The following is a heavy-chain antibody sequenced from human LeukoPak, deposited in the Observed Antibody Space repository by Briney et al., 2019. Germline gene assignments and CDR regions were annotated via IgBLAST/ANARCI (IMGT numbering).Heavy chain of an antibody. Sequence: SETLSLTCTVSGGSISSYYWSWIRQPPGKGLEWIGYIYYSGSTNYNPSLKSRVTISVDTSKNQFSLKLSSETAADTAVYYCAGIASSWYGDYWGQGTLVTVSS. CDR1: GGSISSYY. J-gene: IGHJ4*02. V-gene: IGHV4-59*08. CDR2: IYYSGST. D-gene: IGHD6-13*01. CDR3: AGIASSWYGDY.